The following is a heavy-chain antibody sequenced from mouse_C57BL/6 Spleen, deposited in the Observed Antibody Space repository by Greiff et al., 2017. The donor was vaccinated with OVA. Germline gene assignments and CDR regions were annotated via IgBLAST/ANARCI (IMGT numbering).Heavy chain of an antibody. CDR2: ISYDGSN. CDR3: AREGGNNAMDY. V-gene: IGHV3-6*01. D-gene: IGHD2-1*01. J-gene: IGHJ4*01. Sequence: EVQVVESGPGLVKPSQSLSLTCSVTGYSITSGYFWNWIRPFPGNTLEWMGYISYDGSNHYNPSLKNRISNTRDTTQNQCFLKLNSVTTEDTATYNGAREGGNNAMDYWGQGTSVTVSA. CDR1: GYSITSGYF.